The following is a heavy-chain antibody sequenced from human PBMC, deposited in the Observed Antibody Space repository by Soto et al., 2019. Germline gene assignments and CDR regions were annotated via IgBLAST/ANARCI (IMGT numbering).Heavy chain of an antibody. Sequence: SESPSLTCTVSRCSLRCYYWSWLPQPPGKGLEWIGYIYYSGSTNYNPSLKSRVTISVDASKNQFSLKLSSVTAADTAVYYCARVGYSSSLPTTKTYYYYGMDVWGQGTTVTVSS. CDR3: ARVGYSSSLPTTKTYYYYGMDV. V-gene: IGHV4-59*01. J-gene: IGHJ6*02. D-gene: IGHD6-13*01. CDR2: IYYSGST. CDR1: RCSLRCYY.